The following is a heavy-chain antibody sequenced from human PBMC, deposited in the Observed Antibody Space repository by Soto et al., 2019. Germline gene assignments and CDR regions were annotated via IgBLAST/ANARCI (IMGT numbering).Heavy chain of an antibody. J-gene: IGHJ3*02. CDR1: EFTFSDYA. V-gene: IGHV3-23*01. CDR3: GRDPNGDYSGACEM. CDR2: ITASGDYA. Sequence: EVQLLESGGGLVQPGGSLRLSCAAAEFTFSDYAMTWVRLAPGRGLEWVSSITASGDYAQYPDSVKGRFSVSRDNSRSTLCLQTESLRDEDTAIYFWGRDPNGDYSGACEMWGRGTMVTVSS. D-gene: IGHD4-17*01.